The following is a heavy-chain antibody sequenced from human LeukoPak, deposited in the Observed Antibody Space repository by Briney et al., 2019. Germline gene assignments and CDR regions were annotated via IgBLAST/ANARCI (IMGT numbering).Heavy chain of an antibody. J-gene: IGHJ4*02. CDR3: ARANYGDPNGGFDY. CDR2: ISYDGSNK. CDR1: GFTFSSYA. D-gene: IGHD4-17*01. V-gene: IGHV3-30-3*01. Sequence: PGGSLRLSCAASGFTFSSYAMHWVRQAPGKGLEWVAVISYDGSNKYYADSVKGRFTISRDNSKNTLYLQMNSLRAEDTAVYYCARANYGDPNGGFDYWGQGTLVTVSS.